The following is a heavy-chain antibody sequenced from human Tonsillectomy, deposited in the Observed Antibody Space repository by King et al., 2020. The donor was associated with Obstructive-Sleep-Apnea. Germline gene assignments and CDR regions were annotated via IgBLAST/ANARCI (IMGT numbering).Heavy chain of an antibody. CDR2: MNPNGGNT. V-gene: IGHV1-8*01. CDR3: ARGSRTFDI. D-gene: IGHD1-14*01. Sequence: MQLVQSGAEVKKPGASVKVSCKASGYTFTSFDIIWVRQATGQGLEWMGWMNPNGGNTGYAQKFQGRVIMTRNTSINTAYMELSSLRSEDTAIYYCARGSRTFDIWGQGTVVTVSS. J-gene: IGHJ3*02. CDR1: GYTFTSFD.